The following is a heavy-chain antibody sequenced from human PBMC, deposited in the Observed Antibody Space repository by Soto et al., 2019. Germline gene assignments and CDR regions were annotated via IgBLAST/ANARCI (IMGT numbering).Heavy chain of an antibody. J-gene: IGHJ6*02. V-gene: IGHV3-30*03. CDR2: ISYDGSNK. CDR3: AMAYSSSSGYYYYGMDV. CDR1: GFTFDDYA. Sequence: GGSLRLSCAACGFTFDDYAMHWVRQAPGKGLEWVSGISYDGSNKYYADSVKGRFTISRDNSKNTLYLQMNSLRAEDTAVYYCAMAYSSSSGYYYYGMDVWGQGTTVTVSS. D-gene: IGHD6-6*01.